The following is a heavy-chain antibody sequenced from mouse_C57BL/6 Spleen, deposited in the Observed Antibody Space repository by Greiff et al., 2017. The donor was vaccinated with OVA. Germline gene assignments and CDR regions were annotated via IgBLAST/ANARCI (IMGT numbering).Heavy chain of an antibody. D-gene: IGHD1-1*01. J-gene: IGHJ2*01. CDR2: IDPSDSYT. CDR1: GYTFTSYW. V-gene: IGHV1-69*01. Sequence: QVQLQQPGAELVMPGASVKLSCKASGYTFTSYWMHWVKQRPGQGLEWIGEIDPSDSYTNYNQKFKGKSTLTVDKSSSTAYMQLSSLTSEDSAVYYCARRDYYGSSCFYYFDYWGQGTTLTVSS. CDR3: ARRDYYGSSCFYYFDY.